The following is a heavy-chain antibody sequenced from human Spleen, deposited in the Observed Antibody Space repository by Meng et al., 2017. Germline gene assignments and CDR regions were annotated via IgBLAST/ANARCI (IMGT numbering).Heavy chain of an antibody. CDR1: GGSCSGYY. CDR3: ARGPTTMAHDFDY. J-gene: IGHJ4*02. V-gene: IGHV4-34*01. CDR2: INHSGST. D-gene: IGHD4-11*01. Sequence: QVQLQLGGAGLLKPSGTLSLTCAVYGGSCSGYYWSWIRQPPGKGLEWIGEINHSGSTNYNPSLKSRATISVDTSQNNLSLKLSSVTAADSAVYYCARGPTTMAHDFDYWGQGTLVTVSS.